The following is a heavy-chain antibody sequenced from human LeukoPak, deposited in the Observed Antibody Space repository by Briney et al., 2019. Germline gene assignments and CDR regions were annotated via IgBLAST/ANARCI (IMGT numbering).Heavy chain of an antibody. CDR2: IIPNSGGT. Sequence: GASVKVSCKASRYTVTGYYMHWVRQAPGQGLEWMGWIIPNSGGTNYAQKFQGRVTMTRDTSISTAYMELSRLRSDDTAVYYCARVAGGTTGTTPSRACDIWGQGTMVTVSS. V-gene: IGHV1-2*02. CDR3: ARVAGGTTGTTPSRACDI. J-gene: IGHJ3*02. CDR1: RYTVTGYY. D-gene: IGHD1-1*01.